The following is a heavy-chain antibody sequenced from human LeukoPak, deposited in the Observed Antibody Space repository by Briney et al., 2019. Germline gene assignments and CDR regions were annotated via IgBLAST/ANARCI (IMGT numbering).Heavy chain of an antibody. J-gene: IGHJ4*02. CDR2: ITSKPDGGTA. V-gene: IGHV3-15*01. Sequence: GGSLRLSCAASGFSFGNAWMSWVRQAPGKGLGWVGRITSKPDGGTADYGAPAKGRFTISRDDSKNTLYLQMNSLKTEDTAVYYCATVAHSSTLDYWGQGSLLTVSS. CDR1: GFSFGNAW. CDR3: ATVAHSSTLDY. D-gene: IGHD2-2*01.